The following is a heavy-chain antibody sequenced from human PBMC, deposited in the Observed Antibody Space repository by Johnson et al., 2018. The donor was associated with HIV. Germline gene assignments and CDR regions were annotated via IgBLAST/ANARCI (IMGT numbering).Heavy chain of an antibody. CDR1: GFTFSSYG. J-gene: IGHJ3*02. CDR2: ISSRGSII. Sequence: VHLVESGGGVVQPGRSLRLSCAASGFTFSSYGMHWVRQAPGKGLEWVSDISSRGSIIYYADSVKGRFTISRDNAENSLYLQMNNLRAEDTAVYYCARGGWGDAFDIWGQGTMVTVSS. V-gene: IGHV3-48*04. CDR3: ARGGWGDAFDI. D-gene: IGHD3-16*01.